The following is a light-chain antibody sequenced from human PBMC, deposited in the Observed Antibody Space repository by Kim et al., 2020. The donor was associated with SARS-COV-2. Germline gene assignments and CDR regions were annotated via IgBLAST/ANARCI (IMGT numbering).Light chain of an antibody. V-gene: IGKV3-15*01. CDR1: QSVGTN. CDR2: GAS. CDR3: QQYDDWPPWT. Sequence: SPGERAPLSGRASQSVGTNVAWYQQKPGQAPQLLIYGASTRAAGIPARFSGSGSGTEFTLTISSLQSEDLAVYSCQQYDDWPPWTFGQGTKVDIK. J-gene: IGKJ1*01.